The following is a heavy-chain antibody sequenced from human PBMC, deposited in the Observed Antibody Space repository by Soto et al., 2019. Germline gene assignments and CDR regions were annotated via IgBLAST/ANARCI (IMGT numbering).Heavy chain of an antibody. Sequence: SETLSLTCAVSGGSISSGGYSWSWIRQPPGKGLEWIGYIYHSWSTYYNPSLKSRVTISVDRSKNQFSLKLSSVTAADTAVYYCARGREDRTSFSAQYYFDYWRQGNLVTVSS. CDR3: ARGREDRTSFSAQYYFDY. V-gene: IGHV4-30-2*01. CDR2: IYHSWST. CDR1: GGSISSGGYS. D-gene: IGHD6-6*01. J-gene: IGHJ4*02.